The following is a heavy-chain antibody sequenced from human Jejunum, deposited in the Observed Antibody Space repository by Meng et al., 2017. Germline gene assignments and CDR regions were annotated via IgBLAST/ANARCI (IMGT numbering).Heavy chain of an antibody. Sequence: VQLVESGGGLVQPGGSLPSPWAASGFTVSTYAMHWVRQAPGKGLVWVSQIKPDGRTTAYADSVKGRFTISRDDAKNTVYLEMNSLRAEDASVYYCARDWDWVVWDYWGQGTLVTVSS. D-gene: IGHD3/OR15-3a*01. J-gene: IGHJ4*02. CDR1: GFTVSTYA. CDR2: IKPDGRTT. CDR3: ARDWDWVVWDY. V-gene: IGHV3-74*01.